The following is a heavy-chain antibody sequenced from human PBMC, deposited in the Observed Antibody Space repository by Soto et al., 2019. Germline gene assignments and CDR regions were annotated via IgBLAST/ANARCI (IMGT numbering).Heavy chain of an antibody. CDR3: ARARFDSWSHIYYGLDV. V-gene: IGHV4-34*01. J-gene: IGHJ6*02. CDR1: GGSFSGYS. D-gene: IGHD3-3*01. CDR2: INHSGTT. Sequence: PSETLSLTCAVYGGSFSGYSWTWLRQPPGKGLEWIGEINHSGTTDYNPALKSRVTMSADTSKNQFSLWMTSVTAADTAVYYCARARFDSWSHIYYGLDVWGQGTTVTVSS.